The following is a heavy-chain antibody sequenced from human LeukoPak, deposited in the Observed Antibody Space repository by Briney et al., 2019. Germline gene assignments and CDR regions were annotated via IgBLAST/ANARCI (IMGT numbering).Heavy chain of an antibody. V-gene: IGHV4-59*01. CDR1: GGSISSYY. D-gene: IGHD3-22*01. Sequence: PSETLSLTCTVSGGSISSYYWSWIRQPPGKGLEWIGYIYYSGSTNYNPSLKSRVTISVDTSKNQFSLKLSSVTAADTAVYYCARVSYYYDSSGYYHRTFDYWGQGTLVTVSS. CDR2: IYYSGST. CDR3: ARVSYYYDSSGYYHRTFDY. J-gene: IGHJ4*02.